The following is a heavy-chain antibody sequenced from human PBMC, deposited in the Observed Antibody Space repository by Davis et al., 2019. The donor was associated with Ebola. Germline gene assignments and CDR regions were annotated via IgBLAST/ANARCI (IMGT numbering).Heavy chain of an antibody. D-gene: IGHD3-22*01. J-gene: IGHJ4*02. CDR3: ARDRHDSRAYGF. Sequence: SETLSLTCAVSGDSISSGTYYWGWVRQPPGKGLEWIGAIYYNGRTYYNSSLESRVTISLDTSKSQFSLMLSPVTAADTAIYFCARDRHDSRAYGFWGQGTLVTVSS. CDR2: IYYNGRT. CDR1: GDSISSGTYY. V-gene: IGHV4-39*07.